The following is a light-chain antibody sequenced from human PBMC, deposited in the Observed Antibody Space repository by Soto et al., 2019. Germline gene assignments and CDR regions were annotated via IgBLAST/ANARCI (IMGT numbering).Light chain of an antibody. Sequence: QSALTQPASVSGSPGQSITISCTGTSSDIGAYNYVSWYQQHPGKAPKLMIYEVSHWPSGVSRRFSGSKSGNTASLTISGLQAEDEADYYCSSYTISSTWVFGGGTKLTV. CDR1: SSDIGAYNY. J-gene: IGLJ3*02. CDR2: EVS. CDR3: SSYTISSTWV. V-gene: IGLV2-14*01.